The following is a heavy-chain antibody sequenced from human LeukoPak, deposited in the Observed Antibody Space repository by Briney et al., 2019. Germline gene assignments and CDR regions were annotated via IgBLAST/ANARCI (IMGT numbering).Heavy chain of an antibody. V-gene: IGHV4-59*12. CDR2: IYYGGRT. CDR3: ARDVDTAMVTGSSWYNYYFDY. D-gene: IGHD5-18*01. Sequence: SETLSLTCSVSGASISSYYWSWIRQPPGKGLEWIGYIYYGGRTNYNPSLKSRVTMSVDTSKNQFSLKLSSVTAADTAVYYCARDVDTAMVTGSSWYNYYFDYWGQGTLVTVSS. CDR1: GASISSYY. J-gene: IGHJ4*02.